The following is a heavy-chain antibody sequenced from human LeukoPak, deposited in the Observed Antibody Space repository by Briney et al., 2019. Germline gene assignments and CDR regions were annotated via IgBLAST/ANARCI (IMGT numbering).Heavy chain of an antibody. D-gene: IGHD1-26*01. CDR3: VRDRGTYRPIDY. V-gene: IGHV3-23*01. J-gene: IGHJ4*02. CDR1: GFPFSSYA. Sequence: GGSLRLSCTTSGFPFSSYAMSWVRQAPGKGLEWVSAISGSGGSTYYADSVKGRFTISRDNAQNSLYLQMNSLRAEDTAIYYCVRDRGTYRPIDYWGQGTLVTVSS. CDR2: ISGSGGST.